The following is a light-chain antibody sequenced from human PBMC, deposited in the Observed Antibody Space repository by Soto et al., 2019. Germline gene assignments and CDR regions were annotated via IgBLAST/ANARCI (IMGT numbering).Light chain of an antibody. CDR2: EVS. CDR1: SSDVGGYNY. V-gene: IGLV2-8*01. J-gene: IGLJ2*01. CDR3: SSFAGNNNLV. Sequence: QSVLTQPPSASGSPGQSVTISCTGTSSDVGGYNYVSWYQQHPGKAPKLMISEVSKRPSGVPDRFSGSKSGNTASLTVSGLQAEDEADYYCSSFAGNNNLVSGGGTKLTVL.